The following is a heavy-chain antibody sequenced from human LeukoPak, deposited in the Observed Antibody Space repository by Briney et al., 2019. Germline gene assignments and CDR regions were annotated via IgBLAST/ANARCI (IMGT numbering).Heavy chain of an antibody. CDR1: GGTFSSYA. CDR3: ARSLNDYGDYDTTFDY. CDR2: IIPIFGTA. Sequence: GASVKVSCKASGGTFSSYAISWVRQAPGQGLEWMGGIIPIFGTANYAQKFQGRVTITADESTSTAYMELSSLRSEDTAVYYCARSLNDYGDYDTTFDYWGQGTLVTVSS. D-gene: IGHD4-17*01. V-gene: IGHV1-69*13. J-gene: IGHJ4*02.